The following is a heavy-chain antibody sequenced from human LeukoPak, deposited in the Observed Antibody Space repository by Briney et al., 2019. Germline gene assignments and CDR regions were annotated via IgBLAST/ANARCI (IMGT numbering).Heavy chain of an antibody. J-gene: IGHJ4*02. CDR1: GGSISSGDYY. V-gene: IGHV4-30-4*08. CDR3: ARYDYGGILDY. D-gene: IGHD4-23*01. Sequence: KPSETLSLTCTVSGGSISSGDYYWSWIRQHPGKGLEWIGYISYTGSTYYNPSLKSRVTISVDTSKNQFSLKLSSVTAADTAVYYCARYDYGGILDYWGQGTLVTVSS. CDR2: ISYTGST.